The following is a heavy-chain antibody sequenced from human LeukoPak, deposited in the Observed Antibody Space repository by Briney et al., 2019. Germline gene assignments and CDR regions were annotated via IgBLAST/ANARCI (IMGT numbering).Heavy chain of an antibody. Sequence: GGSLRLSCEASGFSFSNYFMSWIRQAPGKGLEWVSYITNSGRSTNYADAVKGRFTIPRDNVKKSVYLEMTDLRAEDTAVYYCAREASGNYYVFDSWGQGTLVTVS. CDR2: ITNSGRST. CDR3: AREASGNYYVFDS. CDR1: GFSFSNYF. D-gene: IGHD1-26*01. J-gene: IGHJ4*02. V-gene: IGHV3-11*04.